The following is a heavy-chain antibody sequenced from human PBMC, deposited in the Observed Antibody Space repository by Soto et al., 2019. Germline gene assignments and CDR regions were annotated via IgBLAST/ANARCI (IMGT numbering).Heavy chain of an antibody. Sequence: PSETLSLTCTVSGGSTSSANYWSGIRQHPGKGLEGIGHNYYSGDTDYHPSLKSRLAISIEKAKNQFSLKLSSVTAADTAVYYCARGHRHSGIDTGDSWGQGTLVTVSS. J-gene: IGHJ4*02. D-gene: IGHD1-26*01. CDR3: ARGHRHSGIDTGDS. V-gene: IGHV4-31*03. CDR2: NYYSGDT. CDR1: GGSTSSANY.